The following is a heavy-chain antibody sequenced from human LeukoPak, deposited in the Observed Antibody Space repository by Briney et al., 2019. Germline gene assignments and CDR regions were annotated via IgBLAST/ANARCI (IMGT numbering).Heavy chain of an antibody. Sequence: SVKVSCKASGVTFSSYAISWVRQAPGQGLEWMGRIIPIFGTANYAQKFQGRVTITTDESTSTAYMELSSLRSEDTAVYYCARDVRYSSGWDYYYYMDVWGKGTTVTVSS. D-gene: IGHD6-19*01. J-gene: IGHJ6*03. V-gene: IGHV1-69*05. CDR1: GVTFSSYA. CDR3: ARDVRYSSGWDYYYYMDV. CDR2: IIPIFGTA.